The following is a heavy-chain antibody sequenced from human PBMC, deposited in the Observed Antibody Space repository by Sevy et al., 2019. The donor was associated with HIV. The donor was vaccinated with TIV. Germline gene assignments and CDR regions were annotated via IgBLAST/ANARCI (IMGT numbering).Heavy chain of an antibody. CDR1: GFTFSSYG. D-gene: IGHD3-3*01. V-gene: IGHV3-33*01. J-gene: IGHJ3*02. Sequence: GGSLRLSCAASGFTFSSYGMHWVRQAPGKALEWVAVIWYDGSNKYYADSVKGRFTISRDNSKNTLYLQMNSLRAEDTAVYYCARGYYDLGGAFDIWGQGTMVTVSS. CDR3: ARGYYDLGGAFDI. CDR2: IWYDGSNK.